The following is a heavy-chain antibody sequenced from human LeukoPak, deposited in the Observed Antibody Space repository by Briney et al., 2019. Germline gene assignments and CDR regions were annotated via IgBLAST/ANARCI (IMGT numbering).Heavy chain of an antibody. D-gene: IGHD4-17*01. Sequence: GASVKVSCKVSGYTLTELSMHWVRQAPGKGLAWMGGFDPEDGETIYAQKFQGRVTMTEDTSTDTAYVELSSLRSEDTAVYYCATDLTTGFYYYYYGMDVWGQGTTVTVSS. CDR1: GYTLTELS. CDR3: ATDLTTGFYYYYYGMDV. J-gene: IGHJ6*02. CDR2: FDPEDGET. V-gene: IGHV1-24*01.